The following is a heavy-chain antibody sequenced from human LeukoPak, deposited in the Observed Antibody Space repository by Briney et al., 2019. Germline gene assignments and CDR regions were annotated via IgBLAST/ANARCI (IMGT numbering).Heavy chain of an antibody. CDR3: ARGVYSYGQNAFYI. V-gene: IGHV5-51*01. CDR2: IYPGDSDT. D-gene: IGHD5-18*01. Sequence: GESLKFSCKGSGYSFTSYWIGWVRQLPGKGLEWMGIIYPGDSDTRYRPSFQGQVTISADKSISTAYLQWSSLKASDTAMYYCARGVYSYGQNAFYIWGQGKIVTVSS. CDR1: GYSFTSYW. J-gene: IGHJ3*02.